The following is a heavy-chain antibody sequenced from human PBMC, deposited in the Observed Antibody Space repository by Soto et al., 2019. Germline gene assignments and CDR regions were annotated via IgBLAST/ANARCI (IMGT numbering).Heavy chain of an antibody. D-gene: IGHD2-2*01. V-gene: IGHV3-30-3*01. Sequence: QVQLVESGGGVVQPGRSLRLSCAASGFTFSSYAMHWVRRAPGKGLEWVAVISYDGSNKYYADSVKGRFTISRDNSKNTLYLQMNSLRAEDTAVYYCARDPDIVLVPAAAYGMDVWGQGTTVTVSS. J-gene: IGHJ6*02. CDR2: ISYDGSNK. CDR3: ARDPDIVLVPAAAYGMDV. CDR1: GFTFSSYA.